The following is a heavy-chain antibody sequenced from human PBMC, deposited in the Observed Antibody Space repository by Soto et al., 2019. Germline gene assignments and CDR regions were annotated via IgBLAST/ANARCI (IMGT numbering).Heavy chain of an antibody. CDR3: ARVRSSGWHRRLTLILDY. V-gene: IGHV4-34*01. J-gene: IGHJ4*02. CDR1: GGSFSGYY. Sequence: LSLTCAVYGGSFSGYYWSWIRQPPGKGLEWIGEINHSGSTNYNPSLKSRVTISVDTSKNQFSLKLSSVTAADTAVYHCARVRSSGWHRRLTLILDYWGQGTLVTVSS. CDR2: INHSGST. D-gene: IGHD6-19*01.